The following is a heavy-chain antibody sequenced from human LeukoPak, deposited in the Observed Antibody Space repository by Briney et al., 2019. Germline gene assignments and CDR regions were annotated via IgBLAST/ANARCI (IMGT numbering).Heavy chain of an antibody. J-gene: IGHJ2*01. Sequence: PGGSLRLSCAASGFSNYSMNWVRQAPGKGQEWVSSISRSNSYIYYADSVKGRFTISRDNAKNSLYLQMNSLRAEDTAVYYCARGSWYFDLWGRGTLVTVSS. CDR1: GFSNYS. V-gene: IGHV3-21*01. CDR3: ARGSWYFDL. CDR2: ISRSNSYI.